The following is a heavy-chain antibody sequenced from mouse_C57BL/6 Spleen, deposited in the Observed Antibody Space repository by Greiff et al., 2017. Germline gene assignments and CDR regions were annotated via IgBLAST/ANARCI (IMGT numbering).Heavy chain of an antibody. V-gene: IGHV5-4*01. CDR2: ISDGGSYT. Sequence: EVKLQESGGGLVKPGGSLKLSCAASGFTFSSYAMSWVRQTPEKRLEWVATISDGGSYTYYPDNVKGRFTISRDNAKNNLYLQMSHLKSEDTAMYYCAREDYGNPDYWGQGTTLTVSS. CDR3: AREDYGNPDY. J-gene: IGHJ2*01. D-gene: IGHD2-1*01. CDR1: GFTFSSYA.